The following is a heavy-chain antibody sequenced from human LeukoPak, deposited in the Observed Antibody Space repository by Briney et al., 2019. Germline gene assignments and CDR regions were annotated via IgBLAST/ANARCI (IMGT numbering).Heavy chain of an antibody. J-gene: IGHJ4*02. CDR3: ARADRTYYYASGRIDY. CDR2: IYYSGST. V-gene: IGHV4-59*01. CDR1: GGSISSYY. Sequence: SETLSLTCTVSGGSISSYYWSWIRQPPGKGLEWIGYIYYSGSTNYNPSLKSRVTISLDTSKNQFSLKLNSGTAADTAVYYCARADRTYYYASGRIDYWGQGTLVTVSS. D-gene: IGHD3-10*01.